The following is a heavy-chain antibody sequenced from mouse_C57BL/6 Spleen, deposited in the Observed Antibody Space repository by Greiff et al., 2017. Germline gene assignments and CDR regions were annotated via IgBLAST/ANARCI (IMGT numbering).Heavy chain of an antibody. D-gene: IGHD1-1*01. Sequence: VQLQQPGAELVKPGASVKMSCKASGYTFTSYWITWVKQRPGQGLEWIGDIYPGSGSTNYNEKFKSKATLTVDTSSSTAYMQLSSLTSEDSAVYYCARWITTVPPLDYWGQGTSVTVSS. J-gene: IGHJ4*01. CDR2: IYPGSGST. V-gene: IGHV1-55*01. CDR3: ARWITTVPPLDY. CDR1: GYTFTSYW.